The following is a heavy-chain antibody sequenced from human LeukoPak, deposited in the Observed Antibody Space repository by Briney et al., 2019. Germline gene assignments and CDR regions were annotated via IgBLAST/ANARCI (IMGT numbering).Heavy chain of an antibody. D-gene: IGHD3-22*01. CDR1: GYTFTGYY. V-gene: IGHV1-2*02. CDR2: INPNSGGT. J-gene: IGHJ4*02. Sequence: ASVKVSCKASGYTFTGYYVHWVRQAPGQGLEWMGWINPNSGGTNYAQKFQGRVTMTRDTSISTAYMDLSRLRSDDTAVYYCVRGDSSPYVYFDYWGQGTLVTVSS. CDR3: VRGDSSPYVYFDY.